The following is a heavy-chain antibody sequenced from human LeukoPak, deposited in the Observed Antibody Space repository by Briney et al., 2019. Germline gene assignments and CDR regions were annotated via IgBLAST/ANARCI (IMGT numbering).Heavy chain of an antibody. J-gene: IGHJ6*02. CDR2: MNPNSGNT. CDR1: GYTFTSYD. V-gene: IGHV1-8*01. CDR3: ARGKEYCSGGSCPHTYYYYGMDV. Sequence: ASVKVSCKASGYTFTSYDINWVRQATGQGLEWMGWMNPNSGNTGYAQKFQGRVTMTRNTSISTAYMELSSLRSEDTAVYYCARGKEYCSGGSCPHTYYYYGMDVWGQGTTVTVSS. D-gene: IGHD2-15*01.